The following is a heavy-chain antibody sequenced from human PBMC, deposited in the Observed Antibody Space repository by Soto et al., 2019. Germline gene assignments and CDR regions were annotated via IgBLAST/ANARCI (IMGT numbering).Heavy chain of an antibody. J-gene: IGHJ3*02. CDR3: ASQLELPPVALDI. D-gene: IGHD1-7*01. Sequence: VGSLRLSCAASGFTFSSYWMSWVRQAPGKGLEWVANIKQDGSEKYYVDPVKGRFTISRDNAKNSLYLQMNSLRAEDTAVYYCASQLELPPVALDIWRQGTMVTVSS. CDR2: IKQDGSEK. V-gene: IGHV3-7*03. CDR1: GFTFSSYW.